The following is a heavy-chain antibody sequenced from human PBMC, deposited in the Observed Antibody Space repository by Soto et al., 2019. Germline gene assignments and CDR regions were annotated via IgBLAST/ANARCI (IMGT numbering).Heavy chain of an antibody. CDR3: AKDPLGVGATPVWPH. V-gene: IGHV3-23*01. D-gene: IGHD1-26*01. CDR2: ISGSGGST. Sequence: PGGSLRLSCAAPGFTFSSYAMSWVRQAPGKGLEWVSAISGSGGSTYYADSVKGRFTISRDNSKNTLYLQMNSLRAEDTAVYYCAKDPLGVGATPVWPHWGQGTLVTVSS. CDR1: GFTFSSYA. J-gene: IGHJ4*02.